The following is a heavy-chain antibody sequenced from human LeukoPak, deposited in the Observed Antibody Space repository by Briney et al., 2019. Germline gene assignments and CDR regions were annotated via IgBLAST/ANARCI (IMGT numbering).Heavy chain of an antibody. D-gene: IGHD3-16*01. J-gene: IGHJ4*02. V-gene: IGHV1-2*02. CDR2: INPNTGGT. CDR3: ARVRYRLAETYIDY. Sequence: ASVKVSCKASGYTFSGYYIHWVRQAPGQGLEWMGWINPNTGGTKYAQRFQDRVTMTRDTSISTAYMELSRLRSDDTAVYYCARVRYRLAETYIDYWGQGTLVTVSS. CDR1: GYTFSGYY.